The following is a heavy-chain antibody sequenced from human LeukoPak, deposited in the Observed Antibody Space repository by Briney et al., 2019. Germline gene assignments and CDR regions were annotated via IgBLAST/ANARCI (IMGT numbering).Heavy chain of an antibody. Sequence: SETLSLTCTVSGGSISSYYWSWIRQPTGKGLEWIGYIYYSGSTNYNPSLKSRVTISVDTSKNQFSLKLSSVTAADTAVYYCARNYYILPHFDYWGQGTLVTVSS. V-gene: IGHV4-59*01. J-gene: IGHJ4*02. D-gene: IGHD3-9*01. CDR1: GGSISSYY. CDR3: ARNYYILPHFDY. CDR2: IYYSGST.